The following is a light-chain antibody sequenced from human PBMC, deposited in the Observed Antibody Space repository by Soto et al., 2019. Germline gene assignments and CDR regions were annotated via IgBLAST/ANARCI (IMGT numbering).Light chain of an antibody. Sequence: DIQMTQSPSSLSASLGDRVTITCQASQDISNYLDWYQQKPGKAPKLLIYDASSLESGVPSRFSGSGSGTDFTLTISRLEPEDFAVYYCQQYGSSQITFGQGTRLEIK. CDR2: DAS. V-gene: IGKV1-33*01. CDR1: QDISNY. CDR3: QQYGSSQIT. J-gene: IGKJ5*01.